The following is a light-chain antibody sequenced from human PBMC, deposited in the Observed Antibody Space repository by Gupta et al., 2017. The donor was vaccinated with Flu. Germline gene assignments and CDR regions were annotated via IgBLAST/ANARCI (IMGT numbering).Light chain of an antibody. CDR3: QQYGGVPFT. CDR1: QIVTSNY. CDR2: GPS. J-gene: IGKJ3*01. Sequence: EVVLTQSPGTLSLSPGERATLSCRASQIVTSNYLAWYQQKPGQAPRLLIYGPSSRATSIPDRFSGSGSGTDFTLTISRLEPEDFAVYYCQQYGGVPFTFGPGTKVDLK. V-gene: IGKV3-20*01.